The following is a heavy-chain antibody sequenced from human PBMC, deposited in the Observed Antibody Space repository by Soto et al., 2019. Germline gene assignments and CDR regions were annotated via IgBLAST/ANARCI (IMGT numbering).Heavy chain of an antibody. CDR2: IYYSGST. CDR1: GGSISSGGYY. J-gene: IGHJ4*02. D-gene: IGHD2-21*02. Sequence: SETLSLTCTVSGGSISSGGYYWSWIRQHPGKGLEWIGYIYYSGSTYYNPSLKSRVTISVDTSKNQFSLKLSSVTAADTAVYYCARTYGGNSWVDYWGQGTLVTVSS. V-gene: IGHV4-31*03. CDR3: ARTYGGNSWVDY.